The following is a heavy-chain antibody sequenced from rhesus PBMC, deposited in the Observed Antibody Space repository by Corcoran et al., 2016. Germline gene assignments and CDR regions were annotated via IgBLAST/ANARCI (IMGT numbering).Heavy chain of an antibody. CDR1: GGSITGYY. Sequence: QVKLQQRGEGLVKASETLHLTCAGYGGSITGYYWSWIRQHPGKGLDWIGNIEGKRANTNYNPSLKNRVTISKDTSRNQFSLKLSSVAAADTAVYCCARGKRGYVSLDVWGRGVLVTVSS. J-gene: IGHJ5-2*02. V-gene: IGHV4-73*01. CDR3: ARGKRGYVSLDV. CDR2: IEGKRANT. D-gene: IGHD6-13*01.